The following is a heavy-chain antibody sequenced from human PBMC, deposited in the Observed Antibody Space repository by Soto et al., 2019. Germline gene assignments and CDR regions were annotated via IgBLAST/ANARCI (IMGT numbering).Heavy chain of an antibody. D-gene: IGHD6-13*01. J-gene: IGHJ4*02. Sequence: QVQLVQSGAEVKKPGASVKVSCKASGYTFTNYYIHWVRQAPGQGLELMGISNPTSGSTNYAQKFQGRVTLTYDTSTDIVYMGLGGLRTEDTAVLYCARDLAAGDHWGQGTLVTVSS. CDR3: ARDLAAGDH. CDR2: SNPTSGST. V-gene: IGHV1-46*01. CDR1: GYTFTNYY.